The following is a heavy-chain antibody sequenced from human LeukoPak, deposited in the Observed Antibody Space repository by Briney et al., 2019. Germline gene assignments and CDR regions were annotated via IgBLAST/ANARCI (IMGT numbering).Heavy chain of an antibody. CDR1: GFTFSSFS. D-gene: IGHD6-13*01. J-gene: IGHJ4*02. V-gene: IGHV3-15*01. Sequence: PGGSLRLSCAASGFTFSSFSMSWVRQAPGKGLEWVGRIKSKIAGGTTEYAAPVKGRFTISRDDSRNTVYLQMNSLKTEDTAVYYCTTDLSLRGSAAGAKVDYWGQGTPVTVSS. CDR3: TTDLSLRGSAAGAKVDY. CDR2: IKSKIAGGTT.